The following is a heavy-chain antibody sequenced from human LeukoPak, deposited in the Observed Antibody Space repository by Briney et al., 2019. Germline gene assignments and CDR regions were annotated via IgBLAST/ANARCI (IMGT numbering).Heavy chain of an antibody. CDR3: ARGQAWAFDF. CDR1: GFTFSTYW. D-gene: IGHD1-26*01. J-gene: IGHJ4*02. Sequence: GGSLRLSCAASGFTFSTYWMSWVRQAPGKGLQWVVNIKPDGSEKYYVDSVKGRFTISRDNAKNSVDLQMNSLRVEDTAVYYCARGQAWAFDFWGQGTLVTVSS. CDR2: IKPDGSEK. V-gene: IGHV3-7*05.